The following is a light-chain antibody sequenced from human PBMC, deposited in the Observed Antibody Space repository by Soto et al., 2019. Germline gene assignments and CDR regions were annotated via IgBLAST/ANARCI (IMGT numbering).Light chain of an antibody. V-gene: IGKV1-6*02. CDR2: AAS. Sequence: AIEMTQSPSSLSASVGDRVTITCRASQGIRYDLGWYQQKPGKAPKVLIQAASSLQSGVPSRFSGSGSGTDFTLTISSLQPEDFATYYCLQDYNYPLTFGEGTKVEIK. J-gene: IGKJ4*01. CDR3: LQDYNYPLT. CDR1: QGIRYD.